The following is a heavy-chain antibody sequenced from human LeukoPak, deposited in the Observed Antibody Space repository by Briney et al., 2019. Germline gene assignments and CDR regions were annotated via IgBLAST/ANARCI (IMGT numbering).Heavy chain of an antibody. Sequence: GGSLRLSCAASGFTFRSYEMNWVRQAPGKGLEWVANIKPDGSEKYFMDSVKGRFTISRDNAKNALYLEMNSLRAEDTAEYFCARERMYSGSGSTYPYYDYWGQGTLVTVSS. D-gene: IGHD3-10*01. CDR3: ARERMYSGSGSTYPYYDY. V-gene: IGHV3-7*01. CDR1: GFTFRSYE. J-gene: IGHJ4*02. CDR2: IKPDGSEK.